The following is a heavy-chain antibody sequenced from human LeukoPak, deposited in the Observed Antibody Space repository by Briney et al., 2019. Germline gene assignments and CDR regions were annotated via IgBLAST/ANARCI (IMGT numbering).Heavy chain of an antibody. V-gene: IGHV4-59*08. D-gene: IGHD3-9*01. CDR3: ARQGYDILTGYIDAFDI. J-gene: IGHJ3*02. Sequence: PSETLSLTCTVSGGSITSYYWSWIRQPPGKGLEWIGYISYSGSTNYNPSLKSRVTISIDTSKNQFSLKLRSVTAADTAIYYCARQGYDILTGYIDAFDIWGQGTMVTVSS. CDR1: GGSITSYY. CDR2: ISYSGST.